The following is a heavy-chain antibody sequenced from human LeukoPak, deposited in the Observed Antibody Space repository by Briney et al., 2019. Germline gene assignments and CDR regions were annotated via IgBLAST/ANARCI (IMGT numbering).Heavy chain of an antibody. CDR2: IYPSDSDT. Sequence: GESLKISCKGSGYSFTSYWIGWVRQMPGKGLEWMGIIYPSDSDTRYSPSFQGQVTISADKSISTAYLQWSSLKASDTAMHYCARGSSGLQYYFDYWGQGTLVTVSS. CDR3: ARGSSGLQYYFDY. V-gene: IGHV5-51*01. J-gene: IGHJ4*02. CDR1: GYSFTSYW. D-gene: IGHD3-22*01.